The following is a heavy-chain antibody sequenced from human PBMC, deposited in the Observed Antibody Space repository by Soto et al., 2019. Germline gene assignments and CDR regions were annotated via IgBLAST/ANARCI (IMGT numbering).Heavy chain of an antibody. CDR1: GGSISSYY. CDR3: ARGWSVVPAASKHNWFDP. D-gene: IGHD2-2*01. V-gene: IGHV4-59*01. J-gene: IGHJ5*02. Sequence: SETLSLTCTVSGGSISSYYWSWIRQPPGKGLEWIGYIYYSGSTNYNPSLKSRVTISVDTSKNQFSLKLSSVTAADTAVYYCARGWSVVPAASKHNWFDPWGQGTLVTVSS. CDR2: IYYSGST.